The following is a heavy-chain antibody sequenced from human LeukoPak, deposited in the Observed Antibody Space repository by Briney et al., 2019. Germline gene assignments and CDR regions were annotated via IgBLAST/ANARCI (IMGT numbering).Heavy chain of an antibody. CDR3: ARKGGYSYGRGGDYYYYMDV. D-gene: IGHD5-18*01. CDR1: GGSLSGYY. V-gene: IGHV4-34*01. J-gene: IGHJ6*03. Sequence: PSETLSLTCAVYGGSLSGYYWSWIRQPPGKGLEWVGEINHSGSTNYNPSLKSRVTISVDTSKNQFSLKLSSVTAADTAVYYCARKGGYSYGRGGDYYYYMDVWGKGTTVTVSS. CDR2: INHSGST.